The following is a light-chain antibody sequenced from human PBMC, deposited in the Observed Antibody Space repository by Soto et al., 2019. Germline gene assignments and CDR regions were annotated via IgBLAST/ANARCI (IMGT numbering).Light chain of an antibody. CDR3: QQYGSSPYT. V-gene: IGKV3-20*01. CDR1: QSVSRSY. J-gene: IGKJ2*01. Sequence: EIVLTQSPGTLSLSPGERATLSCRASQSVSRSYLAWYQQKPGQAPSLLIYGSSNRATGIPDRFSGSGSGTDFTLTINRLEPEDFAVYYCQQYGSSPYTFGQGTKLEIK. CDR2: GSS.